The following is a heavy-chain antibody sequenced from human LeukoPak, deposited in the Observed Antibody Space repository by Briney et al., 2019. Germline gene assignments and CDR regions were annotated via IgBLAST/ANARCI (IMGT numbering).Heavy chain of an antibody. J-gene: IGHJ3*01. CDR3: ARRPRDTSGYYLGAFHD. CDR2: IGASGADT. CDR1: GFTFTNYA. D-gene: IGHD3-22*01. Sequence: GGSLRLSCAASGFTFTNYAMTWVRQAPGKGLEWVSVIGASGADTYYSDSVKGRFTVSRDNSQNTLFLHMSSLGAEDTAVYFCARRPRDTSGYYLGAFHDWGQGTTVTVSS. V-gene: IGHV3-23*01.